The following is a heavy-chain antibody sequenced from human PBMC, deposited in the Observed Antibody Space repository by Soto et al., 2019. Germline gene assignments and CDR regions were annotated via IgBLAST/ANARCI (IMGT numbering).Heavy chain of an antibody. D-gene: IGHD6-13*01. J-gene: IGHJ6*02. CDR3: AKDGYSSSWYNQAYYYYYGMDV. Sequence: QVQLVESGGGVVQPGRSLRLSCAASGFTFSSYGMHWVRQAPGKGLVWVAVISYDGSNKYYADSVKGRFTISRDNSKNTLYLQMNSLRAEDTAVYYCAKDGYSSSWYNQAYYYYYGMDVWGQGTTVTVSS. CDR1: GFTFSSYG. CDR2: ISYDGSNK. V-gene: IGHV3-30*18.